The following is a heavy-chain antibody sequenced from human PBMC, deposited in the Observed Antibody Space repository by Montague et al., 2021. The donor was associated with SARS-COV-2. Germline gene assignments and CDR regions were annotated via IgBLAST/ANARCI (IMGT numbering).Heavy chain of an antibody. Sequence: SETLSLTCTVSGGSISSYYWSWTRQPPGKGLEWIGYIYYSGSTNYNPSLKSRVTISVDTSKNQFSLKLSSVTAADTAVYYCARGRQQLVFDYWGQGTLVTVSS. CDR2: IYYSGST. D-gene: IGHD6-13*01. CDR1: GGSISSYY. J-gene: IGHJ4*02. V-gene: IGHV4-59*01. CDR3: ARGRQQLVFDY.